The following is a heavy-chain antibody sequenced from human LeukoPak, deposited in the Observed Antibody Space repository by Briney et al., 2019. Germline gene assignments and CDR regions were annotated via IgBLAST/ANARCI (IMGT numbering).Heavy chain of an antibody. J-gene: IGHJ4*02. V-gene: IGHV4-39*01. CDR3: ARPSTAMVIDY. CDR1: GGSISSSSYY. Sequence: SETLSLTCTVSGGSISSSSYYWGWIRQPPGKGLEWIGSMYYSGSTYYNPSLKSRVTISVDTSKNQFSLKLSSVTAAGTAVYYCARPSTAMVIDYWGQGTLVTVSS. D-gene: IGHD5-18*01. CDR2: MYYSGST.